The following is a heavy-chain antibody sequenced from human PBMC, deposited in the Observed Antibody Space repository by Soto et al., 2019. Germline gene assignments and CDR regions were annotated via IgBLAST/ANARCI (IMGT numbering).Heavy chain of an antibody. CDR3: ARGATKYSSSCNDY. D-gene: IGHD6-13*01. J-gene: IGHJ4*02. CDR1: GFTFRSYG. V-gene: IGHV3-33*01. CDR2: IWYDGSNK. Sequence: LRLSCAASGFTFRSYGMHWVRQAPGKGLEWVAVIWYDGSNKYYADSVKGRFTISRDNSKNTLYLQMNSLRAEDTAVYYCARGATKYSSSCNDYWGQGTLVTVSS.